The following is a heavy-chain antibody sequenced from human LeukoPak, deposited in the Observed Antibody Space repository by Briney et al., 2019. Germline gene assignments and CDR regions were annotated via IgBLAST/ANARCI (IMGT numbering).Heavy chain of an antibody. V-gene: IGHV3-23*01. Sequence: PGGSLRLSCAASGFTFSNYGMNWVRQAPGKGLEWVTAISASGGNTYYADSVKGRFTITRDNAKDTLYLQMNSLRAEDTALYCCAKERASRLPFDYWGQGTLVTVSS. CDR2: ISASGGNT. CDR1: GFTFSNYG. CDR3: AKERASRLPFDY. D-gene: IGHD6-25*01. J-gene: IGHJ4*02.